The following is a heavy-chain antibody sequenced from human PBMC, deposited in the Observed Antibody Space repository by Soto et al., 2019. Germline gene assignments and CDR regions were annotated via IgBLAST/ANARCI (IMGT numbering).Heavy chain of an antibody. V-gene: IGHV3-23*01. CDR3: AKMGDSSASDFFDY. Sequence: EVQLLESGGGLVQPGGSLRLSCAASGFTFSSYAMSWVRQAPGKGLEWVSAISGSGGRTNYADSVKGRFTISRDNSKNTVYLQTNSLRVEDTAVYYCAKMGDSSASDFFDYWGQGTLVTVSS. CDR2: ISGSGGRT. CDR1: GFTFSSYA. D-gene: IGHD3-22*01. J-gene: IGHJ4*02.